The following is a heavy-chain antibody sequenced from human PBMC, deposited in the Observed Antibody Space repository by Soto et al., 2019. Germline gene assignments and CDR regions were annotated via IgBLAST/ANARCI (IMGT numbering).Heavy chain of an antibody. J-gene: IGHJ6*02. CDR1: GYTFTGYY. Sequence: PSVKVSCKASGYTFTGYYMHWVRQAPGQGLEWMGWINPNSGGTNYAQKFQGWVTMTRDTSISTAYMELSRLRSDDTAVYYCARDGVAAAGIYYYYGMDVWGQGTTVTVS. D-gene: IGHD6-13*01. CDR3: ARDGVAAAGIYYYYGMDV. V-gene: IGHV1-2*04. CDR2: INPNSGGT.